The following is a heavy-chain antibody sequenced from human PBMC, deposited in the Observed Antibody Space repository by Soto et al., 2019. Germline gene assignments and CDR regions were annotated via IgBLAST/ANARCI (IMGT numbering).Heavy chain of an antibody. V-gene: IGHV1-18*01. CDR2: ISAYNGNT. Sequence: QVQLVQSGAEVKKPGASVKVSCKASGYTFTSYGLSWVRQAPGPGLEWMGWISAYNGNTNYAQKLQGRVTMTTDTATSTAYMELRSLRSDDTAVYYCARGVWVLEWELRYFDYWGQGTLVTVSS. D-gene: IGHD1-26*01. CDR3: ARGVWVLEWELRYFDY. J-gene: IGHJ4*02. CDR1: GYTFTSYG.